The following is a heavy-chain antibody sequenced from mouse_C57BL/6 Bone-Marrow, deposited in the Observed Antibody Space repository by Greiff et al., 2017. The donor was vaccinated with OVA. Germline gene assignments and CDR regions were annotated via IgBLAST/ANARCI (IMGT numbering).Heavy chain of an antibody. CDR3: ALLYSLIPYYYAMDD. Sequence: QVQLQQPGAELVKPGASVKVSCKASGYTFTSYWMHWVKQRPGQGLEWIGRIHPSDSDTNYNQKFKGKATLTVDKSSSTAYMQLSSLTSEDSAVYYCALLYSLIPYYYAMDDWGQGTSVTVSS. D-gene: IGHD6-2*01. CDR1: GYTFTSYW. J-gene: IGHJ4*01. CDR2: IHPSDSDT. V-gene: IGHV1-74*01.